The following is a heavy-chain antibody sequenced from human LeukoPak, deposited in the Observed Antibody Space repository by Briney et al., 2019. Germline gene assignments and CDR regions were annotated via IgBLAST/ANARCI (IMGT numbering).Heavy chain of an antibody. CDR1: GFTFSSYG. J-gene: IGHJ6*02. CDR3: ARRPPGSYGMDV. CDR2: IWYDGSNK. Sequence: GGSLRLSCAASGFTFSSYGMHWVRQAPGKGLEWVAVIWYDGSNKYYADSVKGRFTISRDNSKNTLYLQMNSLRAEDTAVYYCARRPPGSYGMDVWGQGTTVTVSS. V-gene: IGHV3-33*01. D-gene: IGHD1-14*01.